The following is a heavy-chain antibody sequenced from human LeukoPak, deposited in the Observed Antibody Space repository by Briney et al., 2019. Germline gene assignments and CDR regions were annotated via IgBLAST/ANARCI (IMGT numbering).Heavy chain of an antibody. CDR1: GFTFSGSA. CDR2: ITSKPNSYET. J-gene: IGHJ4*02. CDR3: AGGRGWYSPDY. V-gene: IGHV3-73*01. Sequence: GGSLRLSCAAHGFTFSGSAMHWVRQASGKGLEWVGRITSKPNSYETVYAASMNGRFTISRDDSKNTAYLQMNSLKTEDTAVYYCAGGRGWYSPDYWGQGTLVTVSS. D-gene: IGHD6-19*01.